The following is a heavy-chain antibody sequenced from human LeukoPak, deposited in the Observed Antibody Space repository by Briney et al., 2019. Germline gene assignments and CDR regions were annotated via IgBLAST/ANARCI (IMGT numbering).Heavy chain of an antibody. CDR2: IYSGGST. CDR3: AREGPYGSRPILGNRNGMDV. V-gene: IGHV3-53*01. CDR1: GFTVSSNY. Sequence: GGSLRLSCAASGFTVSSNYMSWVRQAPGKGLEWVSVIYSGGSTYYADSVKGRFTISRDNSKNTLYLQMNSLRAEDTAVYYCAREGPYGSRPILGNRNGMDVWGQGTTVTVSS. J-gene: IGHJ6*02. D-gene: IGHD3-10*01.